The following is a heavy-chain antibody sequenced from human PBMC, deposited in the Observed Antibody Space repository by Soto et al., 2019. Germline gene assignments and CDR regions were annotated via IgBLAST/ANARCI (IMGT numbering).Heavy chain of an antibody. CDR2: IYSGGST. Sequence: EVQLVESGGGLVQPGGSLRLSCAASGFTVSSNYMSWVRQAPGKGLEWVSVIYSGGSTYYADSVKGRFTISRVNSKNTLYLQMNSLRAEDTAVCYCARDRIAVAGNPEYFQHWGQGTLVTVSS. CDR3: ARDRIAVAGNPEYFQH. J-gene: IGHJ1*01. D-gene: IGHD6-19*01. CDR1: GFTVSSNY. V-gene: IGHV3-66*01.